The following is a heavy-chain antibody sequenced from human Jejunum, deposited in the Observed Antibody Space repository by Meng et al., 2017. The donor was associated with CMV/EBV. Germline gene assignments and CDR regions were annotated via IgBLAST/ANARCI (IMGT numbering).Heavy chain of an antibody. V-gene: IGHV3-43D*03. CDR3: AKGDSVTHYFDY. CDR1: GFPFDDYA. Sequence: ASGFPFDDYAMHWVRQAPGKGLEWVSLISWDGGSTYYADSVKGRFTISRDNSKNSLYLQMNSLRAEDTALYYCAKGDSVTHYFDYWGQGTLVTVSS. J-gene: IGHJ4*02. D-gene: IGHD4-11*01. CDR2: ISWDGGST.